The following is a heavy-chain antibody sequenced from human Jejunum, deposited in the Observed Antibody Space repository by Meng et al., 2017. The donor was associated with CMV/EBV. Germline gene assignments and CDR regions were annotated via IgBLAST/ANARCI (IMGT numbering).Heavy chain of an antibody. D-gene: IGHD6-19*01. CDR3: ARVSSGWDYFDY. CDR1: VGSVSSCGYY. J-gene: IGHJ4*02. Sequence: VQVHEAGPGLVTALLTLSLTGTVSVGSVSSCGYYWSWIRKHAGKGLEWFGHIYYSGSIFYTPSLKRRVIISIGTSKNQFSLNLRSVTAADTAVYYCARVSSGWDYFDYWGQGTLVTVSS. CDR2: IYYSGSI. V-gene: IGHV4-31*02.